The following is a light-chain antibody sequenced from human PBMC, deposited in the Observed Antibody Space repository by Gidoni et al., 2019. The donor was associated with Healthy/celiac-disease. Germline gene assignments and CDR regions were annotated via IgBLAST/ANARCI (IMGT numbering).Light chain of an antibody. CDR3: QQYGSSGT. Sequence: EIVLTQSPGTLSLSPGERATLSCRASQSVSSSYVAWYQQKPGQAPRLLTYGASSRATGIPDRFSGSGSGTDFTLTISRLEPEDFAVYYCQQYGSSGTFGQGTQVEIK. J-gene: IGKJ1*01. CDR1: QSVSSSY. CDR2: GAS. V-gene: IGKV3-20*01.